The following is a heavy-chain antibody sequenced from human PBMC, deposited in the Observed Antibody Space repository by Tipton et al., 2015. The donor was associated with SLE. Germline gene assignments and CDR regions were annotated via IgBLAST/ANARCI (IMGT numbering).Heavy chain of an antibody. J-gene: IGHJ3*02. CDR1: GGSISSGGYS. CDR2: IYTSGST. CDR3: ARHRGGDLNAFDI. V-gene: IGHV4-30-2*01. Sequence: LRLSCAVSGGSISSGGYSWSWIRQPPGKGLEWIGYIYTSGSTNYNPSLKSRVTISVDTSKNQFSLKLSSVTAADTAVYYCARHRGGDLNAFDIWGQGTMVTVSS. D-gene: IGHD3-10*01.